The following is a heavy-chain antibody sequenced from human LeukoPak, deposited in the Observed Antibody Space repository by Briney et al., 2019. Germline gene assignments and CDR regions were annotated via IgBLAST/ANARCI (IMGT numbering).Heavy chain of an antibody. CDR2: ISGSGSST. Sequence: GGSLRLSCAASGFTFSSYAINWVRQAPGKGLEWVSTISGSGSSTYYADSVKGRFTISRDNSKNTLYLQMNSLRAEDTAVYYCAKDPWMTPHYDSSGYYYFDYWGQGTLVTVSS. D-gene: IGHD3-22*01. V-gene: IGHV3-23*01. J-gene: IGHJ4*02. CDR3: AKDPWMTPHYDSSGYYYFDY. CDR1: GFTFSSYA.